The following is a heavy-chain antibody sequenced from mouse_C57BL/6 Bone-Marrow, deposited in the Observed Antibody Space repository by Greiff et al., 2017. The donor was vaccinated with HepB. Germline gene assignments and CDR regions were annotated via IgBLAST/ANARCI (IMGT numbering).Heavy chain of an antibody. J-gene: IGHJ2*01. Sequence: EVQLQQSGTVLARPGASVKMSCKTSGYTFTSYWMHWVKQRPGQGLEWIGAIYPGNSDTSYNQKFKGKAKLTAVTSASTAYMELSSLTNEDSAVYYCTRRYYGSSRYYFDYWGQGTTLTVSS. CDR2: IYPGNSDT. CDR1: GYTFTSYW. CDR3: TRRYYGSSRYYFDY. V-gene: IGHV1-5*01. D-gene: IGHD1-1*01.